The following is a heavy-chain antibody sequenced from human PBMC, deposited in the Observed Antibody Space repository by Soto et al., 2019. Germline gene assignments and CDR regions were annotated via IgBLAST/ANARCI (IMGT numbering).Heavy chain of an antibody. CDR1: GGSISSSSYY. CDR2: IYYSGST. CDR3: ASLHGGPDILTGYYKREYYYYYMDV. J-gene: IGHJ6*03. Sequence: SETLSLTCTVSGGSISSSSYYWGWIRQPPGKGLEWIGSIYYSGSTYYNPSLKSRVTISVDTSKNQFSLKLSSVTAADTAVYYCASLHGGPDILTGYYKREYYYYYMDVWGKGTTVTVSS. V-gene: IGHV4-39*01. D-gene: IGHD3-9*01.